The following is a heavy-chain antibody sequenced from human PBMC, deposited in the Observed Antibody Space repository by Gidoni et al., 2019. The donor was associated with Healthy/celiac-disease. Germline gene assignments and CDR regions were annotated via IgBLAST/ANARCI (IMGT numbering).Heavy chain of an antibody. CDR3: AKPGHGAFDI. Sequence: EVQLLESGGGLVQLGGSLRLSCSASGFTFSRSAMSWVRQAPGKGLEWVSAISGSGGSTYYADSVKGRFTISRDNSKNTLYLQMNSLRAEDTAVYYCAKPGHGAFDIWGQGTMVTVSS. V-gene: IGHV3-23*01. J-gene: IGHJ3*02. CDR1: GFTFSRSA. CDR2: ISGSGGST.